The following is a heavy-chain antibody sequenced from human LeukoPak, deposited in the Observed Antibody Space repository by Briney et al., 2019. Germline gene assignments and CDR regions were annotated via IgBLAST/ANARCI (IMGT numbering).Heavy chain of an antibody. V-gene: IGHV1-46*01. CDR1: GYTFTSYY. Sequence: ASVKVSCKASGYTFTSYYMHWVRQAPGQGLEWMGIINPSGGSTSYAQKFQGRVTMTRDTSTSTVYMELSSLRSEDTAVYYCASSGNSIAARRIGYCYGMDVWGQGTTVTVSS. D-gene: IGHD6-6*01. J-gene: IGHJ6*02. CDR2: INPSGGST. CDR3: ASSGNSIAARRIGYCYGMDV.